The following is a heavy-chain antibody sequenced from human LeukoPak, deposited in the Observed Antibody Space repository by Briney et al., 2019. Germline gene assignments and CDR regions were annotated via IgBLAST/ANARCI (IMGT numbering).Heavy chain of an antibody. J-gene: IGHJ5*02. CDR3: ARLGSDTYYYDSSGYYPGPRFDP. CDR2: IYTSGST. Sequence: PSETLSLTCTVSGGSISSYYWSWIRQPAGKGLEWIGRIYTSGSTNYNPSLKSRVTMSVDTSKNQFSLKLSSVTAADTAVYYCARLGSDTYYYDSSGYYPGPRFDPWGQGTLVTVSS. CDR1: GGSISSYY. D-gene: IGHD3-22*01. V-gene: IGHV4-4*07.